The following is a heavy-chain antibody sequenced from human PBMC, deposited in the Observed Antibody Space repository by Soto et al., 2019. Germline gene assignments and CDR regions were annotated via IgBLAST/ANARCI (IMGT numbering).Heavy chain of an antibody. D-gene: IGHD3-22*01. Sequence: SVKVSCKASGGTFSSYAISWVRQAPGQGLEWMGGIIPIFGTANYAQKFQGRVTITADKSTSTAYMELSSLRSEDTAVYYCARPRITMIEPGAFDIWGQGTMVTVSS. CDR1: GGTFSSYA. V-gene: IGHV1-69*06. CDR2: IIPIFGTA. J-gene: IGHJ3*02. CDR3: ARPRITMIEPGAFDI.